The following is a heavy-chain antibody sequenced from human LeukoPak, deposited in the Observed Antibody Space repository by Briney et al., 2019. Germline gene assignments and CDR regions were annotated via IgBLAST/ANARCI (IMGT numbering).Heavy chain of an antibody. V-gene: IGHV4-34*01. Sequence: SETLSLTCAVYGESFSGYYWSWIRQPPGKGLEWIGEVNHSGSTNYNPSLKSRVTISVDTSKNQFPLKLSSVTAADTAVYYCARGGPGQQLVLVYWGQGTLVTVSS. CDR1: GESFSGYY. CDR2: VNHSGST. CDR3: ARGGPGQQLVLVY. J-gene: IGHJ4*02. D-gene: IGHD6-13*01.